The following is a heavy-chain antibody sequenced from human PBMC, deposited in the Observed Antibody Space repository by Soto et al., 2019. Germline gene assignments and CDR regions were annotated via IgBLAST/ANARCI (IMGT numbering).Heavy chain of an antibody. V-gene: IGHV4-31*03. J-gene: IGHJ5*02. Sequence: QVQLQESGPGLVKPSQTLSLTCTVSGGSISGGAYYWSWIRQHPGKGLEWIGYIFYTGSTFYNPSLKSRVAISVDTSKNQFSLKLNAVTAADTAVYYCAREESDFRGPHWFDPWGQGTLVTVFS. CDR2: IFYTGST. D-gene: IGHD3-3*01. CDR1: GGSISGGAYY. CDR3: AREESDFRGPHWFDP.